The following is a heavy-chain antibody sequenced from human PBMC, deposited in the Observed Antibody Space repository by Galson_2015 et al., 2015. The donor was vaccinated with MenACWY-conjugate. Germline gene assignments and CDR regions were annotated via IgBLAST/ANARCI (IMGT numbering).Heavy chain of an antibody. J-gene: IGHJ4*02. Sequence: SLRLSCAASGFTFSDYGMHWVRQAPGKGLEWVAFIRFDGTNEFHADSVKGRSTISRDNSKNTLYLQMNSLRGEDTAAYYCTKDANGDYGDPYFDYWGQGTLVTVSS. CDR3: TKDANGDYGDPYFDY. CDR2: IRFDGTNE. D-gene: IGHD4-17*01. CDR1: GFTFSDYG. V-gene: IGHV3-30*02.